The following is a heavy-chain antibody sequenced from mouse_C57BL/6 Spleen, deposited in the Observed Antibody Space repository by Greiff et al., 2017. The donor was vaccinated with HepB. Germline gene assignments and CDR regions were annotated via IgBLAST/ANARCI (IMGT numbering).Heavy chain of an antibody. Sequence: VQLQQPGAELVKPGASVKLSCKASGYTFTSYWMQWVKQRPGQGLEWIGEIDPSDSYTNYNQKFKGKATLTVDTSSSTAYMQLSSLTSEDSAVYYCARGERATEAWFAYWGQGTLVTVSA. CDR1: GYTFTSYW. V-gene: IGHV1-50*01. D-gene: IGHD3-3*01. CDR2: IDPSDSYT. CDR3: ARGERATEAWFAY. J-gene: IGHJ3*01.